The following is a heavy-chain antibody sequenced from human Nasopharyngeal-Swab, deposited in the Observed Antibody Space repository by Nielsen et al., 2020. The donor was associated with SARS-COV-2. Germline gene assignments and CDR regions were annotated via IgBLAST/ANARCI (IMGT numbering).Heavy chain of an antibody. CDR3: ATGACDY. V-gene: IGHV3-53*01. J-gene: IGHJ4*02. Sequence: GESVKSSGAVSGFSISRNFISRVRQAPGKGREWISLINSAGEGVYGDSVKGRFTISRDTSKNTVSLQMNSLRAEDTAVYYCATGACDYWGQGALVTVSS. CDR1: GFSISRNF. CDR2: INSAGEG.